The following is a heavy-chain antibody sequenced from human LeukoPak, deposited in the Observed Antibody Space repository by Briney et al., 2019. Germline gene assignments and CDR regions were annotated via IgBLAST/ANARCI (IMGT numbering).Heavy chain of an antibody. CDR2: IYYSGST. CDR1: GGSISSSSYY. V-gene: IGHV4-39*07. J-gene: IGHJ4*02. D-gene: IGHD5-24*01. Sequence: SETLSLTCTVSGGSISSSSYYWGWIRQPPGKGLEWIGSIYYSGSTYYNPSLKSRVTISVDTSKNQFSLKLSSVTAADTAVYYCARWDGYNYPFDYWGQGTLVTVSS. CDR3: ARWDGYNYPFDY.